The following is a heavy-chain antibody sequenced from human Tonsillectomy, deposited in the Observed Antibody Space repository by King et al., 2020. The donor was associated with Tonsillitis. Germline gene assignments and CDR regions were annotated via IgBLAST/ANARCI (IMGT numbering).Heavy chain of an antibody. Sequence: QLQESGPGLVKPSETLSLTCTVSCGSINSPIYYWCWIRQPPWKGLEWIGSIYYCGSPYYNPSLKSRVPISVDPSKNQFSLKLSSVTAADTAVYYCGYDGEHQLVLFYYWGQGTLVTVSS. CDR1: CGSINSPIYY. CDR3: GYDGEHQLVLFYY. V-gene: IGHV4-39*01. J-gene: IGHJ4*02. D-gene: IGHD6-13*01. CDR2: IYYCGSP.